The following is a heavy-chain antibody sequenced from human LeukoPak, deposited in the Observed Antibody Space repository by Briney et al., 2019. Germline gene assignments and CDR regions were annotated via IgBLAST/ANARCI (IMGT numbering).Heavy chain of an antibody. Sequence: GGSLRLSCAASGFTFSSYAMSWVRQAPGKGLERVSAISGSGGSTYYADSVKGRFTISRDNSKNTLYLQMNSLRAEDTAVYYCASSSSHYYYYYMDVWGKGTTVTVSS. CDR3: ASSSSHYYYYYMDV. CDR2: ISGSGGST. J-gene: IGHJ6*03. V-gene: IGHV3-23*01. CDR1: GFTFSSYA.